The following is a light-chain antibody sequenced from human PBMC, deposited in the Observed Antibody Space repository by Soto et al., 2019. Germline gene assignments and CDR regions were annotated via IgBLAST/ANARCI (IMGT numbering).Light chain of an antibody. J-gene: IGKJ1*01. Sequence: EIVMTQSPATLSLSPGERATLSCRASQSVSSYLAWYQQKPGQAPRLLIYGASTRATGIPARFSGSGSGTDFTLTISSLQAEDVAVYYCQQHYNTPWTFGQGTKVDIK. CDR3: QQHYNTPWT. CDR1: QSVSSY. CDR2: GAS. V-gene: IGKV3-15*01.